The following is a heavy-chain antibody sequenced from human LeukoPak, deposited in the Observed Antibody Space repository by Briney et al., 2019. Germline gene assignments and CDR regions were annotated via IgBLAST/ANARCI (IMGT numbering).Heavy chain of an antibody. CDR3: ARQGTSDYGDY. V-gene: IGHV5-51*01. D-gene: IGHD1-26*01. J-gene: IGHJ4*02. Sequence: GESLKISCKGAGYSFTSYWIGWGRQLPGKGLEWMGIIYPGDSDTRYSPSFQGQVTISADKSISTAYLQWSSLKTSDTAMYYCARQGTSDYGDYWGQGTLVTVSS. CDR2: IYPGDSDT. CDR1: GYSFTSYW.